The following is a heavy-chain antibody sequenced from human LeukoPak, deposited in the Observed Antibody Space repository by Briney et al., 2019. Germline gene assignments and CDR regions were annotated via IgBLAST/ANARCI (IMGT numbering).Heavy chain of an antibody. J-gene: IGHJ3*02. CDR2: ISSSSNYI. V-gene: IGHV3-21*01. D-gene: IGHD3-22*01. CDR3: ARDTHYYDSSGSDASDI. Sequence: GGSLRLSCAASGFTFEDYAMHGVRQAPGEGLEWCASISSSSNYIYYADSVKGRFTISRDNAKNSLYLQMTSLRAEDTAVYYCARDTHYYDSSGSDASDIWGQGTMVTVSS. CDR1: GFTFEDYA.